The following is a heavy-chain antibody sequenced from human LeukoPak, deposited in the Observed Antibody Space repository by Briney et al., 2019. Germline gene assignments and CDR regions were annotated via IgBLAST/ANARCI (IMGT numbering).Heavy chain of an antibody. Sequence: SETLSLTCAVYGGSFSGHYWSWIRQPPGKGLEWIAEINHSGSTNYNPSLKSRVTILVDTSKNQFSLKLSSVTAADTAVYYCARRGQIRYSGYDYRAGGYYYYYYYMDVWGKGTTVTISS. D-gene: IGHD5-12*01. CDR3: ARRGQIRYSGYDYRAGGYYYYYYYMDV. CDR1: GGSFSGHY. V-gene: IGHV4-34*01. J-gene: IGHJ6*03. CDR2: INHSGST.